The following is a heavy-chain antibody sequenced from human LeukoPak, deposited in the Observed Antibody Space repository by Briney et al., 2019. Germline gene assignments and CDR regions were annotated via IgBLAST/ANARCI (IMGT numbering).Heavy chain of an antibody. V-gene: IGHV4-4*02. Sequence: SETLSLTCTVSLDSTTSNFWSWVRQPPGKGLEWIGEIHRSGSPNYNPSLQSWVTISVDRSRNQIVLELSSVTAADTAVYYCAREILGGFNPGAYWGQGTLVTVSS. CDR1: LDSTTSNF. J-gene: IGHJ4*02. D-gene: IGHD1-14*01. CDR3: AREILGGFNPGAY. CDR2: IHRSGSP.